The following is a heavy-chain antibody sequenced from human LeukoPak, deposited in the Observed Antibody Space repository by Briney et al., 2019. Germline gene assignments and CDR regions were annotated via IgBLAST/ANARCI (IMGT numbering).Heavy chain of an antibody. CDR3: ARGATTTVTTLYDY. CDR1: GFTFSSYS. J-gene: IGHJ4*02. CDR2: ISSSSSYI. Sequence: GGSLRLSCATSGFTFSSYSMNWVRQAPGKGLEWVSSISSSSSYIYYADSVKGRFTISRDNAKNSLYLQMNGLRAEDTAVYYCARGATTTVTTLYDYWGQGTLVTVSS. D-gene: IGHD4-17*01. V-gene: IGHV3-21*01.